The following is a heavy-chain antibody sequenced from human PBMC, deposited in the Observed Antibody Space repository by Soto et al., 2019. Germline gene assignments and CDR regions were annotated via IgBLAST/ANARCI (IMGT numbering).Heavy chain of an antibody. D-gene: IGHD3-10*01. J-gene: IGHJ6*03. CDR2: IYYSGST. CDR3: ARDYYGSGSPSHCYYYMDV. Sequence: PSETLCLTCTVAGGSVSSYCWSWIRQPPGKGLEWIGYIYYSGSTNYNPSLKSRVTISVDTSKNQFSLKLSSVTAADTAVYYCARDYYGSGSPSHCYYYMDVWGKGTTVTVSS. V-gene: IGHV4-59*02. CDR1: GGSVSSYC.